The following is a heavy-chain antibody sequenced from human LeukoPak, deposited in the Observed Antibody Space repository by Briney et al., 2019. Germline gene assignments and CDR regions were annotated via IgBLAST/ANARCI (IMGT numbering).Heavy chain of an antibody. V-gene: IGHV4-34*01. CDR2: INHNGST. CDR1: GGSFSGYY. D-gene: IGHD3-10*01. J-gene: IGHJ4*02. CDR3: AREVRGVIH. Sequence: SETLSLTCAGYGGSFSGYYWIWIRQPPGKGLEGIGEINHNGSTNYNPSLNSRVTISVDTSKNQFSLKLSSVTAADTAVYYCAREVRGVIHWGQGNLVTVSS.